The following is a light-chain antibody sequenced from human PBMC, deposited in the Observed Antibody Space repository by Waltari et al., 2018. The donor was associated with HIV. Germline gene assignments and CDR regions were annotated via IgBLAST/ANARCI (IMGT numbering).Light chain of an antibody. CDR3: AAWDDSLNGWV. J-gene: IGLJ3*02. Sequence: QSVLTQPPSASGTPGQRVTISCSGSSSNIGSNIVNWYQQPPGTAPKLLSYSNNQRPSGVPDRFAGSKSGTSAALAISGLQSDDEADYYWAAWDDSLNGWVFGGGTKLTVL. CDR1: SSNIGSNI. CDR2: SNN. V-gene: IGLV1-44*01.